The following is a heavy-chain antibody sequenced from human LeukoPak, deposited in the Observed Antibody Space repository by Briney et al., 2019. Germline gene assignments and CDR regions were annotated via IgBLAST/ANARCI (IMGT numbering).Heavy chain of an antibody. J-gene: IGHJ4*02. CDR1: VFTFSNYW. D-gene: IGHD6-13*01. CDR2: IKQDGSEK. CDR3: AKVGTTSWYMDH. Sequence: GGSLRLSCAASVFTFSNYWMSWVRQAPGKGLEWVANIKQDGSEKYYVESVKGRFTISRDNAKTSLYLQMNSLRAEDTAMYYCAKVGTTSWYMDHWGQGTLVTVSS. V-gene: IGHV3-7*01.